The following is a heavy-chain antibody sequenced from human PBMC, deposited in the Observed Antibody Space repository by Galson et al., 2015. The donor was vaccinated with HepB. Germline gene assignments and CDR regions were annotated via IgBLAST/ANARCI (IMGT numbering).Heavy chain of an antibody. CDR3: AKFVGSGTYYNFPDY. CDR2: ISSNGGST. D-gene: IGHD3-10*01. Sequence: SLRLSCAASGFTFSSYAMHWVRQAPGKGLEYVSAISSNGGSTYYADSVRGRFTISRDNSGNTLYLQMNSLTDDDTAIYYCAKFVGSGTYYNFPDYWGQGTLVTVSP. J-gene: IGHJ4*02. CDR1: GFTFSSYA. V-gene: IGHV3-64*04.